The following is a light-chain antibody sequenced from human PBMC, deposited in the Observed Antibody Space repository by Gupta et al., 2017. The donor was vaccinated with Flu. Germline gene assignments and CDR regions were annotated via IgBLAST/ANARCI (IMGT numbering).Light chain of an antibody. V-gene: IGLV3-1*01. CDR2: KDS. Sequence: SDGDKLGGKFACWLQQEQAQSPVMVIDKDSKRPSGTRGRCSGSGYTSTATLTMTGTEHKDEDDYYCQAWDSNTGVFGGGTKLTVL. CDR1: KLGGKF. J-gene: IGLJ2*01. CDR3: QAWDSNTGV.